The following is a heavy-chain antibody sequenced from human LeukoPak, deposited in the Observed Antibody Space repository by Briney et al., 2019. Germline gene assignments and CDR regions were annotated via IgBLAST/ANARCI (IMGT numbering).Heavy chain of an antibody. V-gene: IGHV4-61*02. D-gene: IGHD5-18*01. J-gene: IGHJ4*02. CDR3: ARQFRGYSYGRYGGGFDY. CDR2: IYTSGST. CDR1: GGSISSGSYY. Sequence: SETLSLTCTVSGGSISSGSYYWSWIRQPAGKGLEWIGRIYTSGSTNYNPSLKSRVTISVDTSKNQFSLKLSSVTAADTAVYYCARQFRGYSYGRYGGGFDYWGQGTLVTVSS.